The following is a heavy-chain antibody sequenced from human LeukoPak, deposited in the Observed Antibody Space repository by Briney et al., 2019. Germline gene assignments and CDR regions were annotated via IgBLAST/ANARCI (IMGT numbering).Heavy chain of an antibody. CDR1: GFTFSGYG. V-gene: IGHV3-30*02. CDR2: IRYDGSNK. Sequence: GGSLRLSCAASGFTFSGYGMHWVRQAPGKGLEWVAFIRYDGSNKYYADSVKGRFTISRDNSKNTLYLQMNSLRAEDTAVYYCARGTYDILTGFDYWGQGTLVTVSS. J-gene: IGHJ4*02. CDR3: ARGTYDILTGFDY. D-gene: IGHD3-9*01.